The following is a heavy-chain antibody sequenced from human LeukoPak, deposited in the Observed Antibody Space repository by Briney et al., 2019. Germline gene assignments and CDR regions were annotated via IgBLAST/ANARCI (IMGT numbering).Heavy chain of an antibody. V-gene: IGHV3-30*02. D-gene: IGHD3-22*01. CDR3: AKDGGGYYPYYYYYMDV. J-gene: IGHJ6*03. CDR2: IRYDGSNK. CDR1: GFTFNTYG. Sequence: PGGSLRLSCAVSGFTFNTYGMHWVRQAPGKGLEWVTFIRYDGSNKYYADSVKGRFTISRDNSKNTLYLQMNSLRAEDTAVYYCAKDGGGYYPYYYYYMDVWGKGTTVTISS.